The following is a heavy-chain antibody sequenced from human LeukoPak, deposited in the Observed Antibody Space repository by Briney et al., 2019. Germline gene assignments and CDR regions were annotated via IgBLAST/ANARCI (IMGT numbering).Heavy chain of an antibody. J-gene: IGHJ3*01. Sequence: PGGSLRLSCAPSGFTFSAYSMNXXRQAPGEGLXXXXXIGAAGSHIYYADAMKGRFTISRDNAQSSLFLQMNSLRAEDTGIYYCVRVGSGATRADTLDLWGQGTMVTVSS. CDR2: IGAAGSHI. D-gene: IGHD6-19*01. V-gene: IGHV3-21*01. CDR3: VRVGSGATRADTLDL. CDR1: GFTFSAYS.